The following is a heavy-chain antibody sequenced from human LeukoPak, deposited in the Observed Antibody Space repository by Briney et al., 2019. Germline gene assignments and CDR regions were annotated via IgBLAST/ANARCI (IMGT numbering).Heavy chain of an antibody. CDR1: GGTFSSYA. V-gene: IGHV1-69*04. CDR2: IIPILGIA. Sequence: SVKVSCKASGGTFSSYAISWVRQAPGQGLEWMGRIIPILGIANYAQKFQGRVTITADKSTSTAYMELSSLRSEDTAVYYCARAATDYDFWCGYYREAYYFDYWGQGTLVTVSS. D-gene: IGHD3-3*01. CDR3: ARAATDYDFWCGYYREAYYFDY. J-gene: IGHJ4*02.